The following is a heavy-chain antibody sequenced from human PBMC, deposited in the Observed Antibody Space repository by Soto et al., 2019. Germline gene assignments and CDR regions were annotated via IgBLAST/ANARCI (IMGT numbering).Heavy chain of an antibody. CDR3: VNVSTKDYDNVGVDY. CDR1: GGSISSGDYS. CDR2: IYYGGST. J-gene: IGHJ4*02. Sequence: SETLSLTCAVSGGSISSGDYSWNWIRQPPGKGLEWIGYIYYGGSTYYNPSLQSRVTMSVDRSRNQFSLKLNSVTAADTAVYYSVNVSTKDYDNVGVDYWGQGTLVTVSS. D-gene: IGHD3-16*01. V-gene: IGHV4-30-2*01.